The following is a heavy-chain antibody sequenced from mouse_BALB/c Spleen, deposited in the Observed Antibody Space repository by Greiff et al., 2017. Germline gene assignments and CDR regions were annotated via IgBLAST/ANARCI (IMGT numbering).Heavy chain of an antibody. Sequence: EVKLMESGGGLVQPGGSRKLSCAASGFTFSSFGMHWVRQAPEKGLEWVATISSGGSYTYYPDSVKGRFTISRDNAKNTLYLQMSSLKSEDTAMYYCTRDRGNSGYFDYWGQGTTLTVSS. CDR2: ISSGGSYT. D-gene: IGHD2-1*01. CDR1: GFTFSSFG. CDR3: TRDRGNSGYFDY. V-gene: IGHV5-6-4*01. J-gene: IGHJ2*01.